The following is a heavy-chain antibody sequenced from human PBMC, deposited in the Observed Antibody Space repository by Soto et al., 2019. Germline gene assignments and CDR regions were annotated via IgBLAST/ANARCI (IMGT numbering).Heavy chain of an antibody. V-gene: IGHV3-23*01. CDR2: ISGSGGST. D-gene: IGHD3-22*01. CDR3: AKDSLLVSTYYYDSSGDY. Sequence: GGSPRLSCAASGFTFSSYAMSWVRQAPGKGLEWVSAISGSGGSTYYADSVKGRFTISRDNSKNTLYLQMNSLRAEDTAVYYCAKDSLLVSTYYYDSSGDYWGQGTLVTVSS. CDR1: GFTFSSYA. J-gene: IGHJ4*02.